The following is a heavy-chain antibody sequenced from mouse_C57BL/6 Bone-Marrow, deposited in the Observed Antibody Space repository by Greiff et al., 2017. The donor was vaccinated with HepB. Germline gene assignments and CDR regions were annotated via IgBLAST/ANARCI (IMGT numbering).Heavy chain of an antibody. D-gene: IGHD1-1*01. Sequence: QVQLQQPGAELVKPGASVKMSCKASGYTFTSYWITWVKQRPGQGLEWIGDIYPGSGSTNYNEKFKSKATLTVDTSSSTAYMQLSRLTSEDSAVYYCARYGGSSYGFAFWGQGTLVTVSA. J-gene: IGHJ3*01. CDR3: ARYGGSSYGFAF. CDR1: GYTFTSYW. CDR2: IYPGSGST. V-gene: IGHV1-55*01.